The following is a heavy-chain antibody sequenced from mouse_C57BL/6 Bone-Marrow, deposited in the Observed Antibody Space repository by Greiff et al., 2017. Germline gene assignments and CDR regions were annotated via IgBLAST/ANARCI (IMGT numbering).Heavy chain of an antibody. Sequence: QVQLQQPGAELVRPGTSVKVSCKASGYAFTNYLIEWVKQRPGQGLEWIGVSNPGSGGTNYNEKFKGKATLTADKSSSTAYMQLSSLTSEDSDAYFYVICNGYSFAYWGQGTLVTVSA. CDR2: SNPGSGGT. V-gene: IGHV1-54*01. J-gene: IGHJ3*01. CDR3: VICNGYSFAY. CDR1: GYAFTNYL. D-gene: IGHD2-3*01.